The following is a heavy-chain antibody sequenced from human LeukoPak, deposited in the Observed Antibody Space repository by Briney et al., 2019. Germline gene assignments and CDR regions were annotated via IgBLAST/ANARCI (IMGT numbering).Heavy chain of an antibody. CDR2: INPSGGST. CDR1: GYTFTSYY. CDR3: ARARPYSSGWYDLFDAFDI. J-gene: IGHJ3*02. V-gene: IGHV1-46*01. Sequence: ASVKVSCKASGYTFTSYYMHWVRQAPGQGLEWMGIINPSGGSTSYAQKFQGRVTMTRDMSTSTVYMELSSLRSEDTAVYYCARARPYSSGWYDLFDAFDIWGQGTMVTVSS. D-gene: IGHD6-19*01.